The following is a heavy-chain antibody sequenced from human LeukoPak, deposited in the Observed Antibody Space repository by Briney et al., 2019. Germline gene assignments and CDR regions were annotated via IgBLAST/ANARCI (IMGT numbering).Heavy chain of an antibody. J-gene: IGHJ6*03. Sequence: GASVKVSCKASGFTFTSSAMQWVRQARGQRLEWIGWIVVGSNITNYAQKFQGRVTITADKSTSTAYMELSSLRSEDTAVYYCARGPRCSSTSCYVYYYYMDVWGKGTTVTISS. CDR1: GFTFTSSA. V-gene: IGHV1-58*02. CDR3: ARGPRCSSTSCYVYYYYMDV. D-gene: IGHD2-2*01. CDR2: IVVGSNIT.